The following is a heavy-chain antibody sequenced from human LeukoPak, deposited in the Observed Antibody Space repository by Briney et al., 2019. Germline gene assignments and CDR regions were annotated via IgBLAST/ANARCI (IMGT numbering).Heavy chain of an antibody. V-gene: IGHV3-74*01. D-gene: IGHD2-8*01. CDR2: IKSDGSST. CDR3: ATVGGVSGRAFDM. Sequence: GGSLRLSCAASGFSFSSYSLHCGRQAPGKGLVWVSHIKSDGSSTSYADSVKGRFTISRDNAKNTLYLQMNSLRVEDAAVYYCATVGGVSGRAFDMWGQGTVVTVSS. CDR1: GFSFSSYS. J-gene: IGHJ3*02.